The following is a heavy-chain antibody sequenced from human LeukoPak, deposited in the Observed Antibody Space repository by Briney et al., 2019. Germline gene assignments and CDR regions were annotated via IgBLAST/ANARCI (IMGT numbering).Heavy chain of an antibody. Sequence: SETLSLTCTVSGGSISSYYWSWIRQPPGKGLEWIGFIYYSGSTNYNPSLKTRVTISVDTSKNQFSLKLSSVTAADTAVYYCATYSGSYGAFDPWGQGTLVTVSS. CDR1: GGSISSYY. CDR2: IYYSGST. V-gene: IGHV4-59*01. D-gene: IGHD1-26*01. CDR3: ATYSGSYGAFDP. J-gene: IGHJ5*02.